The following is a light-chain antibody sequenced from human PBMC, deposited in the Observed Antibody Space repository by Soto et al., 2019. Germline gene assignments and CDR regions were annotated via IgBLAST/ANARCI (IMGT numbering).Light chain of an antibody. J-gene: IGKJ1*01. CDR1: QTIMTY. CDR2: AAS. V-gene: IGKV1-5*01. Sequence: DIQMTQSPSSLSASVGDEVTITCRASQTIMTYLNWYQLKPGKPPRLLIYAASSLQSGVPSRFSGSGSGTEFTLTITSLQPDDLATYYCQQYDTNSPWTFGQGTKVDIK. CDR3: QQYDTNSPWT.